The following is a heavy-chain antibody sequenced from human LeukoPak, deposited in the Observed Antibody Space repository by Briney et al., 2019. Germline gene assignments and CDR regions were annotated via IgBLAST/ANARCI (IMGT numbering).Heavy chain of an antibody. J-gene: IGHJ4*02. Sequence: GGSLRLSCAASGFAFSSYAMSWVRQAPGKGLEWVSAISGSGGSTYYADSVKGRFTISRDNSKNTLYLQMNSLRAEDTAVYYCAKVSNYYGSGEFDYWGQGTLVTVSS. CDR2: ISGSGGST. D-gene: IGHD3-10*01. V-gene: IGHV3-23*01. CDR1: GFAFSSYA. CDR3: AKVSNYYGSGEFDY.